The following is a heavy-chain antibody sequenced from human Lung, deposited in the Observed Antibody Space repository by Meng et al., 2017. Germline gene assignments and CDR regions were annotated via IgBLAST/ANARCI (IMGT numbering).Heavy chain of an antibody. Sequence: EGQLVQFGGGLVQSGGSLRLFCAVSGVTFSGSDIKWVRQASGKGLEWVCRIETKPNNYATSYAASVRGRFTISRDDSKNTAYLEMNSLKTEDTALYYCTIYTSGHIWGQGTMVPSPQ. CDR1: GVTFSGSD. CDR3: TIYTSGHI. V-gene: IGHV3-73*02. J-gene: IGHJ3*02. CDR2: IETKPNNYAT. D-gene: IGHD6-19*01.